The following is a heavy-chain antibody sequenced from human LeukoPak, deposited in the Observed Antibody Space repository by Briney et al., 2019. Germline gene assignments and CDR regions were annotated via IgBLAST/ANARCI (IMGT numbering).Heavy chain of an antibody. V-gene: IGHV3-48*04. D-gene: IGHD3-22*01. CDR3: ARQYDSSGYYHTGVDY. CDR2: ISSSSSTI. J-gene: IGHJ4*02. CDR1: GFTFSSYA. Sequence: GGSLRLSCAASGFTFSSYAMYWVRQAPGKGLEWVSYISSSSSTIYYADSAKGRFTISRDNAKNSLYLQMNSLRAEDTAAYYCARQYDSSGYYHTGVDYWGQGTLVTVSS.